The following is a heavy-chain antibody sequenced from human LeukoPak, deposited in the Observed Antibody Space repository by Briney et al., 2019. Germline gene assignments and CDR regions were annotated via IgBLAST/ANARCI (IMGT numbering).Heavy chain of an antibody. V-gene: IGHV6-1*01. CDR3: SLARSEYHYGMDV. J-gene: IGHJ6*02. Sequence: SQTLSLTCAISGDSVSSISVAWNWSRQSPSRGLEWLGRTYYRSKWYYEYAVSVKSRINISPDTSKNQFSLQLTSVTPEDTAVYYCSLARSEYHYGMDVRGQGTTVTVSS. CDR1: GDSVSSISVA. CDR2: TYYRSKWYY.